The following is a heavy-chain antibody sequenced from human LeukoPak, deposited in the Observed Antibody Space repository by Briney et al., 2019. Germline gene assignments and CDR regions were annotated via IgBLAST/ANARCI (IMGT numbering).Heavy chain of an antibody. CDR2: INGDGGTT. CDR3: ARGNYGSGSSSDY. CDR1: RFTFSSYW. J-gene: IGHJ4*02. V-gene: IGHV3-74*01. Sequence: GGSLRLSCAASRFTFSSYWMHWVRRAPGKGLVWVSRINGDGGTTSYADSVKGRFTISRDNAKSTLYLQMNSLRAEDTAVYYCARGNYGSGSSSDYWGQGTLVTVSS. D-gene: IGHD3-10*01.